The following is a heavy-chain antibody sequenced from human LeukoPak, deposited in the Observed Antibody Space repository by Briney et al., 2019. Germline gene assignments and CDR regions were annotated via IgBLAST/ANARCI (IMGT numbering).Heavy chain of an antibody. V-gene: IGHV4-59*08. CDR2: IYYSGST. D-gene: IGHD2-2*01. Sequence: SETLSLTCTVSGGSISSYYWSWIRQPPGKGLEWIGYIYYSGSTNYNPSLKSRVTISIDTSKNQFSLKLSSVTAADTAVYYCASLTLDCSSTSCPPQTDYWGQGTLVTVSS. CDR3: ASLTLDCSSTSCPPQTDY. CDR1: GGSISSYY. J-gene: IGHJ4*02.